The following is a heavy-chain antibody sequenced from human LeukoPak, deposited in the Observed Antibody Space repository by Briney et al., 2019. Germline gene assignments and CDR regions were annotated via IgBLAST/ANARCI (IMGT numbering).Heavy chain of an antibody. D-gene: IGHD6-13*01. CDR2: VNHSGST. CDR1: GGSFSGYY. CDR3: ARNKAPRSWSYFDY. V-gene: IGHV4-34*01. J-gene: IGHJ4*02. Sequence: PSETLSLTCAVYGGSFSGYYWSWIRQPPGKGLEWIGEVNHSGSTNYNPSLKSRVTISVDTSKNQFSLKLSSVTAADTAVYYCARNKAPRSWSYFDYWGQGTLVTVSS.